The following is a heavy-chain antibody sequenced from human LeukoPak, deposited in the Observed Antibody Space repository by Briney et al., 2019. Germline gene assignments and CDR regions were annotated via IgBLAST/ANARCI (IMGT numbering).Heavy chain of an antibody. CDR1: GGSISSYY. V-gene: IGHV4-59*06. CDR2: IYYSGST. J-gene: IGHJ3*02. CDR3: ARDRGYYDSSGRPDYAFDI. D-gene: IGHD3-22*01. Sequence: PSETLSLTCTVSGGSISSYYWSWIRQHPGKGLEWIGYIYYSGSTYYNPSLKSRVTISVDTSKNQFSLKLSSVTAADTAVYYCARDRGYYDSSGRPDYAFDIWGQGTMVTVSS.